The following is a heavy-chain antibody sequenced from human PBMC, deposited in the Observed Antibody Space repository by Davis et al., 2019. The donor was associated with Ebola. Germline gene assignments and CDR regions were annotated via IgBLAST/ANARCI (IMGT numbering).Heavy chain of an antibody. Sequence: GESLKISCAASGFTFSGSAMHWVRQASGKGLEWVGRIRSKANSYATAYAASVKGRFTISRDDSKNTAYLQMNSLKTEDTAVYYCTRDRNIVVVPAAHPNGMDVWGQGTTVTVSS. CDR2: IRSKANSYAT. J-gene: IGHJ6*02. CDR1: GFTFSGSA. V-gene: IGHV3-73*01. D-gene: IGHD2-2*01. CDR3: TRDRNIVVVPAAHPNGMDV.